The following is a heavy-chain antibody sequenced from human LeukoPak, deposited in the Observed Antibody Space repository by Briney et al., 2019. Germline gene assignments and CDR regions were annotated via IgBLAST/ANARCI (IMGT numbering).Heavy chain of an antibody. Sequence: GGSLRLSCAASGFTFSSYAMSWVRQAPGKGLEWVSAISGSGGSTYYADSVKGRFTISRDNSKNTLYLQMNSLRAEGTAVYYCAEDHGDYVTTYFDYWGQGTLVTVSS. J-gene: IGHJ4*02. CDR1: GFTFSSYA. D-gene: IGHD4-17*01. V-gene: IGHV3-23*01. CDR2: ISGSGGST. CDR3: AEDHGDYVTTYFDY.